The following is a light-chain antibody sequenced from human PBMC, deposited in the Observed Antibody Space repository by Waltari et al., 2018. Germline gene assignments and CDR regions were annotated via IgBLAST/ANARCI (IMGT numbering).Light chain of an antibody. J-gene: IGKJ4*01. Sequence: LHLYQQKPDQSPKLLIYEPSQSTTGVPDRFTGSGSVTEFSLSISSLEAEDVAMYICQQSSILPLTFGGGTKVEIK. CDR2: EPS. V-gene: IGKV6-21*02. CDR3: QQSSILPLT.